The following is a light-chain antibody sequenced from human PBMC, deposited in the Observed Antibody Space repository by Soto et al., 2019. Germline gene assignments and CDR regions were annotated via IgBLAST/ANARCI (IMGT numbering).Light chain of an antibody. Sequence: QSVLTQPPSVSGAPVQRVTISCTGSSSNIGAGYDVHWYQQLPGTAPKLLIYGNSNRPSGVPDRFSGSKSGTSASLAITGLKAEDEADYYCQSYDSSLSVVFGGGTKLTVL. V-gene: IGLV1-40*01. CDR3: QSYDSSLSVV. CDR1: SSNIGAGYD. J-gene: IGLJ2*01. CDR2: GNS.